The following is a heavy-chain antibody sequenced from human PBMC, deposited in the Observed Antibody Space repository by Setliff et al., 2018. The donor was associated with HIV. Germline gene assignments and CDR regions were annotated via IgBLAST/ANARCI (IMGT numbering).Heavy chain of an antibody. Sequence: GGSLRLSCAASGLTFRNAWMSWVRQAPGKGLEWVGRIKSKTDGGTTDYAAPVKGRFTISRDDSKNTLDLQMNSLQAEDTAVYYCTTGYDADYYDSGGHYYIDYWGQGTLVTVSS. J-gene: IGHJ4*02. CDR3: TTGYDADYYDSGGHYYIDY. D-gene: IGHD3-22*01. CDR2: IKSKTDGGTT. V-gene: IGHV3-15*01. CDR1: GLTFRNAW.